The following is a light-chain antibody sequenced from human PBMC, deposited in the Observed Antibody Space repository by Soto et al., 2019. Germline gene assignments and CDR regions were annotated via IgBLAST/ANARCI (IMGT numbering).Light chain of an antibody. CDR2: DAS. CDR1: QSVSSY. V-gene: IGKV3-11*01. CDR3: QQRSNWPFLT. Sequence: EIVLTQSPATLSLSPGERATLSCRASQSVSSYLAWYQQKPGQAPRLLIYDASNRATGIPARFSGSGSGTDFNPTISSLQPEDFAVYYCQQRSNWPFLTFGGGTKVEIK. J-gene: IGKJ4*01.